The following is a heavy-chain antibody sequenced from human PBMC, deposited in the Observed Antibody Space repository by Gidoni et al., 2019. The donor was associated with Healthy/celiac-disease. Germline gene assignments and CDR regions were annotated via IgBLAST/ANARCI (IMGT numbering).Heavy chain of an antibody. V-gene: IGHV3-30*01. D-gene: IGHD4-17*01. CDR3: ASPGDRGTTSAFDI. CDR2: ISYDGSNK. CDR1: GFTFSSYA. Sequence: QVQLVESGGGVVQPGRSLRLSCAASGFTFSSYAMHWVRQAPGKGLEWVAVISYDGSNKYDADSGKGRFTISRDNSKNTLYLQMNSLRAEDTAVYYCASPGDRGTTSAFDIWGQGTMVTVSS. J-gene: IGHJ3*02.